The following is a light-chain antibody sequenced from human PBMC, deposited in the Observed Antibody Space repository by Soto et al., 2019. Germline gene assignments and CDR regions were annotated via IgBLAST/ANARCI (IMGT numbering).Light chain of an antibody. CDR3: NSYRSSVIPVV. J-gene: IGLJ2*01. V-gene: IGLV2-14*01. Sequence: QSALTQPASVSGSPGQSITISCTGTSSDIGGYNYVSWYQQHPGKAPKLLIYGVSNRPSGVSDRFSGSKSGNTASLTISGLQAEDEADYYCNSYRSSVIPVVFGGGTKSPS. CDR2: GVS. CDR1: SSDIGGYNY.